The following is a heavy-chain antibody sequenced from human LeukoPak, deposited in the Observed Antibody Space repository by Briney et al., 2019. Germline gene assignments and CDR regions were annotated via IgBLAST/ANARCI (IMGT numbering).Heavy chain of an antibody. CDR2: IYYRSKWYN. V-gene: IGHV6-1*01. Sequence: SQTLSLTCAISGDSVSSNSAAWNWIRQSPSRGLEWLGRIYYRSKWYNDYAVSVKSRITINPDTSKNQFSLQLNSVTPEDTAVYYCARASLVVVVAATPIGAFDIWGQGTMVTVSS. J-gene: IGHJ3*02. CDR1: GDSVSSNSAA. CDR3: ARASLVVVVAATPIGAFDI. D-gene: IGHD2-15*01.